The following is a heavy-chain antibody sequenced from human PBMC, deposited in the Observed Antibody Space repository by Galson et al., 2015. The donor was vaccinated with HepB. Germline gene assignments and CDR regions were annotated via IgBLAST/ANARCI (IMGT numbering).Heavy chain of an antibody. J-gene: IGHJ4*02. CDR2: ISRGGDDK. CDR3: ARGLRLRDSNVVVPPAPDY. Sequence: SLRLSCAASGFTFSTYDMNWVRQAPGKGLEWVSFISRGGDDKYYTDSLRGRFTISRDDAKNSLYLQINNLTVEDTAVYYCARGLRLRDSNVVVPPAPDYWGQGTLVTVSS. D-gene: IGHD2-2*01. V-gene: IGHV3-21*06. CDR1: GFTFSTYD.